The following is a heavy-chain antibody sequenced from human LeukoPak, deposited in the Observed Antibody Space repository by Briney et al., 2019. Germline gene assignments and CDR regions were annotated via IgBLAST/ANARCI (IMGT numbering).Heavy chain of an antibody. V-gene: IGHV4-59*01. J-gene: IGHJ3*02. Sequence: SETLSLTCTVSGGSISSYYWSWIRQPPGKGLEWIGYIYYSGSTNYNPSLKSRVTISVDTSKNQFSLKLSSVTAADTAVYYCARAIVVVPAAKRMAFDIWGQGTMVTVSS. CDR2: IYYSGST. D-gene: IGHD2-2*01. CDR3: ARAIVVVPAAKRMAFDI. CDR1: GGSISSYY.